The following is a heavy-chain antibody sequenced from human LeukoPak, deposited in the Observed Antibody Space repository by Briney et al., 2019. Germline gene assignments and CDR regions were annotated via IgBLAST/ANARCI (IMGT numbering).Heavy chain of an antibody. CDR1: GFTFSSYE. V-gene: IGHV3-48*03. Sequence: GGSLRLSCAASGFTFSSYEMNWVRQAPGKGLEWVSYISSSGSTIYYADSVKGRFTISRDNAKNSLYLQMNSLRAEDAALYYCARAGGDPFDYYYQMDVWGKGTTVTVSS. CDR2: ISSSGSTI. CDR3: ARAGGDPFDYYYQMDV. J-gene: IGHJ6*03. D-gene: IGHD3-16*01.